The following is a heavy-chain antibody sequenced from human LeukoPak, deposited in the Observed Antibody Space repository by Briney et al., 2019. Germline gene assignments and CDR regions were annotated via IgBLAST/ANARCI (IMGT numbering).Heavy chain of an antibody. V-gene: IGHV1-69*05. J-gene: IGHJ4*02. D-gene: IGHD3-16*01. CDR1: GGTFSSYA. Sequence: GSSVKVSCKASGGTFSSYAISWVRQAPGQGLEWMGGTIPIFGTANYAQKLQGRVTMTTDTSTSTAYMELRSLRSEDTAVYYCARGETTFDYWGQGTLVTVSS. CDR3: ARGETTFDY. CDR2: TIPIFGTA.